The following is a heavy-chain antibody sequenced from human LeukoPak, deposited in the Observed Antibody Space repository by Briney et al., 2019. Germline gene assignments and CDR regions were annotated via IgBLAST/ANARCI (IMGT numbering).Heavy chain of an antibody. CDR2: ITSIGDGT. CDR3: AKDRPNYYGSNGHYYRRDGDY. Sequence: GGSLRLSCAASGFTFSFFAMSWVRQAPGKGRQWVSSITSIGDGTYYADSVKGRFTISRDNSENMLYLQMNSLRVEDTAVYFCAKDRPNYYGSNGHYYRRDGDYWGQGTLVAVSS. D-gene: IGHD3-22*01. CDR1: GFTFSFFA. V-gene: IGHV3-23*01. J-gene: IGHJ4*02.